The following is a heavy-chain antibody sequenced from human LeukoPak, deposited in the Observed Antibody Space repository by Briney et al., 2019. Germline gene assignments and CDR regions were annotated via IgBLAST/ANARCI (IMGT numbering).Heavy chain of an antibody. J-gene: IGHJ4*02. Sequence: AASVKVSCKASGYTFTGYYMHWVRQAPGQGLEWMGWINPNSGGTNYAQKFQGRVTMTRDTSISTAYMELSRLRSDDTAVYYCARDRSGSGGYVFDYWGQGTLVTVSS. CDR2: INPNSGGT. CDR1: GYTFTGYY. D-gene: IGHD3-10*01. V-gene: IGHV1-2*02. CDR3: ARDRSGSGGYVFDY.